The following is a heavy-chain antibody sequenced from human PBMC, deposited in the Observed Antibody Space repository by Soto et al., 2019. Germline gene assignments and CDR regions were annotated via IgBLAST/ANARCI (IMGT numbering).Heavy chain of an antibody. D-gene: IGHD3-10*01. CDR2: IGWNSGTI. Sequence: EVQLVESGGGLVQPGRSLRLSCAASGLRFEDYAMNWVRQPPGKGLEWVSGIGWNSGTIGYAGSVKGRFTISRDNAKSSLFLQMNSLRPEDTALYYCTKASRGASSSYNYGMEVWGPGTTVTVSS. J-gene: IGHJ6*02. CDR1: GLRFEDYA. CDR3: TKASRGASSSYNYGMEV. V-gene: IGHV3-9*01.